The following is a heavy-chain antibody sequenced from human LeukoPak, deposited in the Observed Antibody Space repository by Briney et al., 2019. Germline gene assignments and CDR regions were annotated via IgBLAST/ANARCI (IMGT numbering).Heavy chain of an antibody. CDR3: ARVFDSGSQAYFYYMDV. J-gene: IGHJ6*03. CDR2: IYSSGST. CDR1: GGSIRGYY. D-gene: IGHD3-10*01. V-gene: IGHV4-59*01. Sequence: SETLSLTCNVSGGSIRGYYWSWIRQPPGKGLEWIGYIYSSGSTNYNPSLKSRVTMSEDTSKNQFSLKVSSVTAADTAVYYCARVFDSGSQAYFYYMDVWGKGTTVTIFS.